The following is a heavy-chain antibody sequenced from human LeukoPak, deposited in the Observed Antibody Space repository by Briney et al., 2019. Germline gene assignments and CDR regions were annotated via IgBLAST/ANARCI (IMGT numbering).Heavy chain of an antibody. J-gene: IGHJ4*02. CDR1: GVSINTCCYY. V-gene: IGHV4-61*01. Sequence: AETLSLTCDVSGVSINTCCYYWTWIRQPPGKGLEWIGYKYYSGSTGYNSSLRSRLTISLDSSKNQFSLRLTSVTAADTAVYYCARGRSYCFDFDSWGPGTVVIVSS. CDR3: ARGRSYCFDFDS. D-gene: IGHD3-16*02. CDR2: KYYSGST.